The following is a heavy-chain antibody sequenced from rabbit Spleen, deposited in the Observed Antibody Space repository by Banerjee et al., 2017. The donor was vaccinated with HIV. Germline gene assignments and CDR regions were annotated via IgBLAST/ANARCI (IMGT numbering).Heavy chain of an antibody. CDR3: ARALNDFGYTGVTNAGL. V-gene: IGHV1S45*01. D-gene: IGHD7-1*01. CDR2: INTATGKP. Sequence: QEQLEESGGGLVKPEGSLTLTCKASRFSFSDRDVMCWVRQAPGKGLEWIACINTATGKPVYATWAKGRFTISTTSSTTVTLQMTSLTGADTATYFCARALNDFGYTGVTNAGLWGQGTLVTVS. CDR1: RFSFSDRDV. J-gene: IGHJ4*01.